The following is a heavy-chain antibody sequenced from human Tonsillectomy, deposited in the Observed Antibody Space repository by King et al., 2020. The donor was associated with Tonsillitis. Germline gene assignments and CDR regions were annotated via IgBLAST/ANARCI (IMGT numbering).Heavy chain of an antibody. CDR3: ARDLGNDYDDYGGNAFDI. D-gene: IGHD4-17*01. CDR2: VYTSGST. Sequence: VPLQESGPGLVKPSETLSLTCTVSGGSISSYYWSWIRQPAGKGLEWIGRVYTSGSTNYKASLMSRVTMSVDTSKNHFALRLISVTAADTAVYYCARDLGNDYDDYGGNAFDIWGQGTMVTVSS. CDR1: GGSISSYY. J-gene: IGHJ3*02. V-gene: IGHV4-4*07.